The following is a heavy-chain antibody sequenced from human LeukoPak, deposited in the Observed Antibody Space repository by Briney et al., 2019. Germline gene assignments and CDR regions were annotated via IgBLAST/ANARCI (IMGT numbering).Heavy chain of an antibody. J-gene: IGHJ4*02. V-gene: IGHV1-2*02. CDR3: ARGDYYDSSGYYWGFDY. D-gene: IGHD3-22*01. CDR1: GYTFTGYY. Sequence: ASVKVSCKASGYTFTGYYMHWVRQAPGQGLEWMGWINPNSGGTNYAQKFQGRVTMTRDTSISTAYMELSSLRSDDTAVYYCARGDYYDSSGYYWGFDYWGQGTLVTVSS. CDR2: INPNSGGT.